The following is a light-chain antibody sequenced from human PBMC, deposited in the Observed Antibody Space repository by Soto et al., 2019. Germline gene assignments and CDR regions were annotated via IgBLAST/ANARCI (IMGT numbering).Light chain of an antibody. Sequence: DIQLTQSPSFLSASVGDRVTITCRASQGISSYLAWYQQEPRKAPKVLIYAASTLQSGVPSRFSGSGSGTEFTLTINSLQPEDFATYYCQQLNSYPLTFGGGTKVEIK. CDR3: QQLNSYPLT. CDR1: QGISSY. V-gene: IGKV1-9*01. J-gene: IGKJ4*01. CDR2: AAS.